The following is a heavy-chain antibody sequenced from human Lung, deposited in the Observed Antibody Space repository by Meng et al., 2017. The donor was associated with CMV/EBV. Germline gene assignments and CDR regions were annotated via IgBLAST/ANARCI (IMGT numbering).Heavy chain of an antibody. Sequence: VQLQEAGPGLGKPSQTLSLTCTVSGGSISSGGFYWSWIRQHPGKGLEWIGYIYYSGSTYYNPSLRSRVAISIDTSKNQFSLKLTSVTAADTAVYFCARTNYGDYNWFDPWGQGTLVTVSS. J-gene: IGHJ5*02. CDR2: IYYSGST. D-gene: IGHD4-17*01. CDR3: ARTNYGDYNWFDP. CDR1: GGSISSGGFY. V-gene: IGHV4-31*03.